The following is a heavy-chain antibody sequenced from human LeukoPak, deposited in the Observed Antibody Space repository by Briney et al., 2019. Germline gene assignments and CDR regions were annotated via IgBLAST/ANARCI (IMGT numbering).Heavy chain of an antibody. CDR2: ISSSSSYI. Sequence: PGGSLRLSCAASGFTFSSYSMNWVRQAPGKGLEWVSSISSSSSYIYYADSVKGRFTISRDNAKNSLYLQMNSLRAEDTAVYYCARDEQQLVHTSDAFDIWGQGTMVTVSS. D-gene: IGHD6-6*01. V-gene: IGHV3-21*01. CDR3: ARDEQQLVHTSDAFDI. J-gene: IGHJ3*02. CDR1: GFTFSSYS.